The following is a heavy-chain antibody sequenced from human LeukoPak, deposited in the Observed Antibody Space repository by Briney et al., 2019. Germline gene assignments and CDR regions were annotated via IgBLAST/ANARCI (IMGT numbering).Heavy chain of an antibody. CDR2: INHSGNT. V-gene: IGHV4-34*01. D-gene: IGHD4-17*01. Sequence: SETLSLTCAVYGESFSSYYWSWIRQPPGKGLEWIGEINHSGNTNYNPSLKSRVTISVDTSKNQFSLKLSSVTAADTAVYYCASTNDFGDYMGAWGQGTLVTVSS. CDR3: ASTNDFGDYMGA. CDR1: GESFSSYY. J-gene: IGHJ5*02.